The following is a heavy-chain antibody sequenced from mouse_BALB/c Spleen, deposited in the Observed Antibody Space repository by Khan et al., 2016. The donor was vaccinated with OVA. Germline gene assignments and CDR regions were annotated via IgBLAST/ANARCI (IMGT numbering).Heavy chain of an antibody. Sequence: QVQLKQSGPGLLQPSQSLSITCTVSGFSLTTYGVHWVRQSPGKGLEWLGLIWSGGNTDYNTAFISRLSISKDNSKSHVFFKMNSLQADDTAIYYCARNSSMYDFTYWGQGTLVTVSA. CDR1: GFSLTTYG. J-gene: IGHJ3*01. CDR3: ARNSSMYDFTY. V-gene: IGHV2-4-1*01. CDR2: IWSGGNT. D-gene: IGHD2-14*01.